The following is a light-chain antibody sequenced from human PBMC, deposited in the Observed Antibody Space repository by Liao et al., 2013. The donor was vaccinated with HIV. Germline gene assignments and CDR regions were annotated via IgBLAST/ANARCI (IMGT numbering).Light chain of an antibody. J-gene: IGLJ3*02. CDR1: NIGSNS. CDR2: YGT. V-gene: IGLV3-21*04. CDR3: QVWDSSGDHPRV. Sequence: SYVLTQPPSVSVAPGETARIACGGNNIGSNSVHWYRQEPGQAPVLVVYYGTDRPSGIPERFSGSNFGNTATLTISRVEGGDEADYYCQVWDSSGDHPRVFGGGTKLTVL.